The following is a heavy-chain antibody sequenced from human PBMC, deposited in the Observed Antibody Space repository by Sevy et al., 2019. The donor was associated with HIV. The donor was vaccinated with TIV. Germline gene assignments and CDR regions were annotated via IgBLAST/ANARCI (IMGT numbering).Heavy chain of an antibody. CDR1: GGSISSYY. Sequence: SETLSLTCTVSGGSISSYYWSWFRQPPGKGLEWIGYISYSGSTNDNPSFKSRVTISIDTSTNQFFLKMTSLTAADTAVYYCARDRGAEYEAGFDPWGRGTPVTVSS. CDR3: ARDRGAEYEAGFDP. V-gene: IGHV4-59*12. J-gene: IGHJ5*02. CDR2: ISYSGST. D-gene: IGHD3-10*01.